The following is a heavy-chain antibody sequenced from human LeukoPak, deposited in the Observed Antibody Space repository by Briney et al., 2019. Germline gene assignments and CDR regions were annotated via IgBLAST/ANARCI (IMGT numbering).Heavy chain of an antibody. V-gene: IGHV3-30*02. CDR3: AMTTVTTLDY. CDR2: IRYDGSNK. Sequence: GGSLRLSCAASGFTFSSYGMHWVRQAPGKGLEWVAFIRYDGSNKYYADSVKGRFTISRDNPKNTLYLQMNSLRAEDTAVYYCAMTTVTTLDYWGQGTLVTVSS. J-gene: IGHJ4*02. D-gene: IGHD4-17*01. CDR1: GFTFSSYG.